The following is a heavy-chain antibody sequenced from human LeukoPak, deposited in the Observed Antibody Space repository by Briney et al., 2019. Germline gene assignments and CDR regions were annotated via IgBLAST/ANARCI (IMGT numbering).Heavy chain of an antibody. CDR3: ARAPSSGATYFNY. CDR1: GGSICTYY. D-gene: IGHD1-26*01. CDR2: IYSSGST. J-gene: IGHJ4*02. Sequence: SETLSLTCTVSGGSICTYYWNWIRQPAGKRLEWVGRIYSSGSTHYNPSLKSRVTMSVDASKNQFSLNLSSVTAADTAVYYCARAPSSGATYFNYWGQGTLVTVSS. V-gene: IGHV4-4*07.